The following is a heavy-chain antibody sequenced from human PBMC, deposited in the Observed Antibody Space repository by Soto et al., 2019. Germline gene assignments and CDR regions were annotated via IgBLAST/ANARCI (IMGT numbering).Heavy chain of an antibody. Sequence: HPGGSLRLSCAASGFTFSSYAMSWVRQAPGKGLEWVSAISDSGGSTYYADSVRGRFSISRDNSKNTLHLQMNSLRAEDTALYYCANAGHNSQGRNYFHYSGQGTLVTVYS. CDR2: ISDSGGST. D-gene: IGHD1-20*01. V-gene: IGHV3-23*01. CDR3: ANAGHNSQGRNYFHY. CDR1: GFTFSSYA. J-gene: IGHJ4*02.